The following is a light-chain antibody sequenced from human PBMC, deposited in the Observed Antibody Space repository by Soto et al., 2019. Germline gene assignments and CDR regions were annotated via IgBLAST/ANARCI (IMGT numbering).Light chain of an antibody. CDR1: QSVRGTS. Sequence: DIVLTQAPGTLSLSPVERSTLSFISGQSVRGTSLAWYQQKPGQAPRLLIYDASSRATGIPDRFSGGGSGTDFTLTISRLEPEDFAVYYCQHYGSSPPITFGQGTRLEIK. CDR3: QHYGSSPPIT. V-gene: IGKV3-20*01. J-gene: IGKJ5*01. CDR2: DAS.